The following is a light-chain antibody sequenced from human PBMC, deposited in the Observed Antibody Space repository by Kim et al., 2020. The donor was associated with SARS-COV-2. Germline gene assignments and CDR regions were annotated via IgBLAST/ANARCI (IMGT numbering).Light chain of an antibody. J-gene: IGKJ1*01. CDR3: QQSYVTSWT. CDR1: QSIRTY. V-gene: IGKV1-39*01. Sequence: SASVGDRVTITCRASQSIRTYVNWYQQRPGKAPKLVIYSASRLQIGVPSRFSGSGSGTDFTLTINSLQAEDVATYYCQQSYVTSWTFGQGTKV. CDR2: SAS.